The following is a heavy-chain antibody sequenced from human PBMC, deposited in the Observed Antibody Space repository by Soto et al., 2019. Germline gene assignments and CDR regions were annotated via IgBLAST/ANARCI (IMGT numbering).Heavy chain of an antibody. V-gene: IGHV3-48*02. CDR2: ISSSSSTI. Sequence: GGSLRLSCAASGFTFSSYSMNWVRQAPGKGLEWVSYISSSSSTIYYADSVKGRFTISRDNAKNSLYLQMNSLRDEDTAVYYCARDPFFGSSSADAFDIWGQGTMVTVSS. CDR3: ARDPFFGSSSADAFDI. J-gene: IGHJ3*02. D-gene: IGHD6-6*01. CDR1: GFTFSSYS.